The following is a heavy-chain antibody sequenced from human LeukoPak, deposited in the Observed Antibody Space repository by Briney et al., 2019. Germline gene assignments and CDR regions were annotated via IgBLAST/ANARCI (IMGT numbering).Heavy chain of an antibody. CDR1: GYSFTSYW. D-gene: IGHD2-15*01. CDR3: ARYASTAAPSDL. Sequence: GESLKISCKGSGYSFTSYWISWVRQMPGKGLEWMGRIDPSDSYTNYSPSFQGHVTISADKSISTAYLQWSSLKASDTAMYYCARYASTAAPSDLWGRGTLVTVSS. V-gene: IGHV5-10-1*01. CDR2: IDPSDSYT. J-gene: IGHJ2*01.